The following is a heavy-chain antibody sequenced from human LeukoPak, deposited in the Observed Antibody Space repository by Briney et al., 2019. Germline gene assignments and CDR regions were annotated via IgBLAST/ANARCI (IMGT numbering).Heavy chain of an antibody. CDR1: GGSFSGYY. CDR3: ARGRSITGTKDY. D-gene: IGHD1-20*01. J-gene: IGHJ4*02. V-gene: IGHV4-34*01. CDR2: INHSGST. Sequence: SGTLSLTCAVYGGSFSGYYWSWIRQPPGKGLEWIGEINHSGSTNYNPSLKSRVTISVDTSKNQFSLKLSSVTAADTAVYYCARGRSITGTKDYWGQGTLVTVSA.